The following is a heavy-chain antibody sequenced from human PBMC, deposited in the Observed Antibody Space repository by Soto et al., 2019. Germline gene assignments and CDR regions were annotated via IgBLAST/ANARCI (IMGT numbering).Heavy chain of an antibody. CDR3: ATQWNDAVGSSMDF. J-gene: IGHJ6*02. CDR2: IIPTCGRA. Sequence: QVQVVQSGAEVKRPGSSVKVSCKASGGSFNTDAINWVRQAPGQGLEWLGGIIPTCGRANYAHEFQGRVTITADDSTRTAYMELTSLTSEDTAVFYCATQWNDAVGSSMDFWGPGTTVTVS. V-gene: IGHV1-69*01. CDR1: GGSFNTDA. D-gene: IGHD1-1*01.